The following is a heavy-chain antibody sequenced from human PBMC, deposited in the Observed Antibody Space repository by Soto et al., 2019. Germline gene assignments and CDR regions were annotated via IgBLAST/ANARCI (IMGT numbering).Heavy chain of an antibody. CDR3: ARDQGIAAAGTKGGFDY. J-gene: IGHJ4*02. D-gene: IGHD6-13*01. Sequence: QVQLVESGGGVVQPGRSLRLSCAASGFTFSSYAMHWVRQAPGKGLEWVAVISYDGSNKYYADSVKGRFTISRDNSKNTLYLQMNSLRAEDTAVYYCARDQGIAAAGTKGGFDYWGQGTLVTVSS. CDR2: ISYDGSNK. CDR1: GFTFSSYA. V-gene: IGHV3-30-3*01.